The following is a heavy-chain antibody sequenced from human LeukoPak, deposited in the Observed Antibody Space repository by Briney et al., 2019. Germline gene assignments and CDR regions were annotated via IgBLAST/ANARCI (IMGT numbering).Heavy chain of an antibody. CDR2: NYYSGST. CDR1: GGSISSSSYY. CDR3: ARLIEYYGMDV. J-gene: IGHJ6*02. V-gene: IGHV4-39*01. Sequence: SETLSLTCTVSGGSISSSSYYWGWIRQPPGKGLEWIGSNYYSGSTYYNPSLKSRVTISVDTSKNQFSLKLSSVTAADTAVYYCARLIEYYGMDVWGQGTTVTVSS.